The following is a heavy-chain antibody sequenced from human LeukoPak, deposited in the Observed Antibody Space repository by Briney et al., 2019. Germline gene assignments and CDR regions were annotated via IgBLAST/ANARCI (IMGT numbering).Heavy chain of an antibody. D-gene: IGHD5-18*01. Sequence: GGSLRLSCAASGFTFSSYWMSWVRQAPGKGLEWVSSISSSSSYIYYADSVKGRFTISRDNAKNSLYLQMNSLRAEDTAVYYCAREDTTMADDYWGQGTLVTVSS. J-gene: IGHJ4*02. CDR3: AREDTTMADDY. CDR2: ISSSSSYI. V-gene: IGHV3-21*01. CDR1: GFTFSSYW.